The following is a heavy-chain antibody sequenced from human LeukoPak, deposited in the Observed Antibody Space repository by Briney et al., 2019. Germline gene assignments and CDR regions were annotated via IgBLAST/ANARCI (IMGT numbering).Heavy chain of an antibody. J-gene: IGHJ4*02. V-gene: IGHV3-7*01. CDR3: ARIGYSSSSWDY. CDR2: IKQDGSQI. Sequence: GGSLRLSCAASGFTFNNYWMSWVRQAPGKGLEWVANIKQDGSQIYYVDSLKGRFTISRDNAKKSVYLQMSSLRGEDTAVYYCARIGYSSSSWDYWGQGTLVTVSS. D-gene: IGHD6-6*01. CDR1: GFTFNNYW.